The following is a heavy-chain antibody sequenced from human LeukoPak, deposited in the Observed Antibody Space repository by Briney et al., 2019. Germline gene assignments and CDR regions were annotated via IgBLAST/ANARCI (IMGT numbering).Heavy chain of an antibody. CDR2: IYPGDSDT. CDR3: ARLPYCGGDCYPRLGDY. CDR1: GYSFTSYW. V-gene: IGHV5-51*01. D-gene: IGHD2-21*02. Sequence: GESLKISCKGSGYSFTSYWIGWVRPMPGKGLEWMGIIYPGDSDTRYSPSFQGQVTISADKSISTAYLQWSSLKASDTAMYYCARLPYCGGDCYPRLGDYWGQGTLVTVSS. J-gene: IGHJ4*02.